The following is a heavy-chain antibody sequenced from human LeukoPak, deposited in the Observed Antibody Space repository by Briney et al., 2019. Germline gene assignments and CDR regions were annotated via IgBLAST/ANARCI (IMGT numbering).Heavy chain of an antibody. CDR2: ISSNGGST. J-gene: IGHJ4*02. V-gene: IGHV3-64*01. Sequence: PGGSLRLSCAASGSTFSSYAMHWVRQAPGKGLEYVSAISSNGGSTYYANSVKGRFTISRDNSKNTLYLQMNSLRAEDTAVYYCARSGSGWYPPYFFDYWGQGTLVTVSS. CDR3: ARSGSGWYPPYFFDY. D-gene: IGHD6-19*01. CDR1: GSTFSSYA.